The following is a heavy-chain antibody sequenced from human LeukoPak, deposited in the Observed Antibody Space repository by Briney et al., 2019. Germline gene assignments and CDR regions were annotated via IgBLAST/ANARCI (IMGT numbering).Heavy chain of an antibody. J-gene: IGHJ3*02. CDR1: VLTDSINY. Sequence: GGSLRLSRAASVLTDSINYMSWVPDPPGKGLECGSSISSSSSYIYNEDSVKRRFTISSDNAKNSLYLQMNSLRAEDTAVYYCARGGGSGRWGSGFDMWGQGTMVTVSS. V-gene: IGHV3-21*01. D-gene: IGHD6-19*01. CDR2: ISSSSSYI. CDR3: ARGGGSGRWGSGFDM.